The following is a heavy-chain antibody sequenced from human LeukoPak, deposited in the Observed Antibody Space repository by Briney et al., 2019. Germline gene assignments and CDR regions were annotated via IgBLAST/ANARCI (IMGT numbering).Heavy chain of an antibody. CDR1: GGTFSSYA. CDR3: ARDLDWYGFDY. D-gene: IGHD3/OR15-3a*01. Sequence: GASVKVSCKASGGTFSSYAISWVRQAPGQGLEWMGRIIPILGIANYAQKFQGRVTITADKSTSTAYMELSSLRSEDTAVYYCARDLDWYGFDYWGQGTLVTVSS. CDR2: IIPILGIA. V-gene: IGHV1-69*04. J-gene: IGHJ4*02.